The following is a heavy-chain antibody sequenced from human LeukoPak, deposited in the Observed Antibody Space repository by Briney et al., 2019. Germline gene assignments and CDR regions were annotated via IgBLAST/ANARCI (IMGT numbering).Heavy chain of an antibody. CDR1: GYTFTGYY. Sequence: ASVKVSCKASGYTFTGYYMHWVRPAPGQGLEWMGWINPNSGGTNYAQKFQGRVTMTRDTSISTAYMELSRLRSDDTAVYYCARVINYYVQYNWFDPWGQGTLVTVSS. CDR2: INPNSGGT. D-gene: IGHD3-10*02. V-gene: IGHV1-2*02. J-gene: IGHJ5*02. CDR3: ARVINYYVQYNWFDP.